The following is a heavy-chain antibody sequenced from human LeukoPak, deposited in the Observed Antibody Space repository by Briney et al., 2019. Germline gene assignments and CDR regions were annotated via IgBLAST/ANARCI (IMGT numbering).Heavy chain of an antibody. V-gene: IGHV3-53*01. CDR1: GFIVSNNY. CDR2: IYSDGST. CDR3: ARRYCSSTSCLIDY. Sequence: GGSLRLSCAASGFIVSNNYMSWVRQAPGKGLEWVSVIYSDGSTYFADSVKGRFTISRDNAKNSLYLQMNSLRAEDTAVYYCARRYCSSTSCLIDYWGQGTLVTVSS. J-gene: IGHJ4*02. D-gene: IGHD2-2*01.